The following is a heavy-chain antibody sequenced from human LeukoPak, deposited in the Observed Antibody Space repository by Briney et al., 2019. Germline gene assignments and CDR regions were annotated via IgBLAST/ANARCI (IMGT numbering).Heavy chain of an antibody. Sequence: QTGGSLTLSCAASGFTFSTYAMSRLAQAPGKGREWVSAIYGGGGTTYYADPVKGRFTISRDNSKNTLFPQMNSLRAEDTAVCYCAKDLLFGVPDSWGQGTLVTVSS. J-gene: IGHJ4*02. CDR3: AKDLLFGVPDS. D-gene: IGHD3-3*01. CDR2: IYGGGGTT. CDR1: GFTFSTYA. V-gene: IGHV3-23*01.